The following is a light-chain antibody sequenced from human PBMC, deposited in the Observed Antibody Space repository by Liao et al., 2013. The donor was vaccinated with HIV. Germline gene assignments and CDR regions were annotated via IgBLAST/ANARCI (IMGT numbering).Light chain of an antibody. CDR1: KLEYKY. J-gene: IGLJ2*01. CDR3: QAWDSSNVVV. CDR2: QDN. Sequence: SYELTQPPSVSVSPGQTASITCSGDKLEYKYACWYQQKPGQSPVLVIYQDNKRPSGIPERFSGSNSGNTATLTISGTQATDEADYYCQAWDSSNVVVFGGGTKLTVL. V-gene: IGLV3-1*01.